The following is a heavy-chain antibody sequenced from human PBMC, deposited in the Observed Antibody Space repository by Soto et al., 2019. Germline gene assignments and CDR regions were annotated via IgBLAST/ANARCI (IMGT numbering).Heavy chain of an antibody. J-gene: IGHJ2*01. Sequence: QVQLQQWGAGLLKPSETLSLTCAVYGGSFSGYYWSWIRQPPGKGLEWIGEINYSGSTNYNPSLKSRVTISVDTSKNQFSLKLSSVTAADTAVYYCARESTYYDSSGHSYWYFDLWGRGTLVTVSS. CDR2: INYSGST. CDR1: GGSFSGYY. V-gene: IGHV4-34*01. D-gene: IGHD3-22*01. CDR3: ARESTYYDSSGHSYWYFDL.